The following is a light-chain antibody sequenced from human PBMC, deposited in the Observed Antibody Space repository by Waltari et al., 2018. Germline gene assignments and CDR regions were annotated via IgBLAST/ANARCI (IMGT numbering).Light chain of an antibody. J-gene: IGLJ2*01. CDR2: QDG. CDR1: KLADKY. CDR3: QAWDSSTGV. Sequence: SYEVTRPPSVSVSPGQTARITCSGDKLADKYVCWYQQKPGQSPVLVIYQDGKRPSGIPERFSGSNSGNTATLTVSGTQAMDEADYYCQAWDSSTGVFGGGTKLTVL. V-gene: IGLV3-1*01.